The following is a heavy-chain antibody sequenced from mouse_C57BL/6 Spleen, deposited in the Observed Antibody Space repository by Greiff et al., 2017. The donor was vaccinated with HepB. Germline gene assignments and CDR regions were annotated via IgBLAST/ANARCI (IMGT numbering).Heavy chain of an antibody. D-gene: IGHD3-3*01. V-gene: IGHV3-6*01. CDR1: GYSITSGYY. CDR3: ARAGGTGMDY. CDR2: ISYDGSN. Sequence: EVQLQESGPGLVKPSQSLSLTCSVTGYSITSGYYWNWIRQFPGNKLEWMGYISYDGSNNYNPSLKNRISITRDTSKNQFFLKLNSVTTEDTATYYCARAGGTGMDYWGQGTSVTVSS. J-gene: IGHJ4*01.